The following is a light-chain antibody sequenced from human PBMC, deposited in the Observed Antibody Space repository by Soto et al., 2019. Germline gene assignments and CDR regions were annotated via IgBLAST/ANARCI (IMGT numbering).Light chain of an antibody. CDR2: GAS. CDR3: QQYGRPPLT. V-gene: IGKV3-20*01. CDR1: QYVSRF. J-gene: IGKJ1*01. Sequence: VVTKCRATLAWCLGKEWTRSVLAIQYVSRFFAWYQQKPGQAPRLLIYGASSRATGIPDRFSGRGSGPDFTPTLRIPEPEDLAVYYCQQYGRPPLTFAQGTNVDIK.